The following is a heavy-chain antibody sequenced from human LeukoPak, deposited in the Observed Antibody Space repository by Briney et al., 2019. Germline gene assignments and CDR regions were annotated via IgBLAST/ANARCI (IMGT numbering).Heavy chain of an antibody. D-gene: IGHD2-2*01. CDR3: ARAQGIVTLPAAMD. J-gene: IGHJ4*02. V-gene: IGHV1-18*01. Sequence: ASVKVSCKTSGYTFTSYGITWVRQAPGQGLEWMGWISAYNGNTNCAQKLQGRVTMTTDTSTSTAYMELRSLRSDDTAVYYCARAQGIVTLPAAMDWGQGTLVTVSS. CDR1: GYTFTSYG. CDR2: ISAYNGNT.